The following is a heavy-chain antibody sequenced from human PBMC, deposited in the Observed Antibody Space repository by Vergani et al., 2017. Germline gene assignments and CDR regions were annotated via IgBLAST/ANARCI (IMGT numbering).Heavy chain of an antibody. Sequence: QVQLVESGGGVVQPGRSLRLSCAASGFTFSSYAMHWVRQAPGKGLGWVAVISYDGSNKYYADSVKGRFTISRDNSKNTLYLQMNSLRAEDTAVYYCARGASGDYVSSFDYWGQGTLVTVSS. D-gene: IGHD4-17*01. J-gene: IGHJ4*02. CDR3: ARGASGDYVSSFDY. CDR2: ISYDGSNK. CDR1: GFTFSSYA. V-gene: IGHV3-30-3*01.